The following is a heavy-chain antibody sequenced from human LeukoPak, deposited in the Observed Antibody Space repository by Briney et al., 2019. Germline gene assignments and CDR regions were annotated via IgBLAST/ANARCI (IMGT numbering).Heavy chain of an antibody. CDR1: GFTFSDYY. Sequence: KSGGSLRLSCAASGFTFSDYYMSWIRQAPGKGLEWVSYISRSGSTIYYADSVKGRFTISRDNAKNSLYLQMNSLRAEDTAVYYCARVYGGYFVNKALDPWGQGTLVTVSS. D-gene: IGHD3-22*01. CDR3: ARVYGGYFVNKALDP. CDR2: ISRSGSTI. V-gene: IGHV3-11*01. J-gene: IGHJ5*02.